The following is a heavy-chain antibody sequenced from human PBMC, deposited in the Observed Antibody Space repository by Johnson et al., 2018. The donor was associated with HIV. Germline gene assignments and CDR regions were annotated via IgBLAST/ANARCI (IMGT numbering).Heavy chain of an antibody. CDR3: ARPSEPNYGGNSGMWWNAFDI. Sequence: VQLVESGGDVVQPGRSLRLSCVASGFTFSSYGMHWVRQAPGKGLEYVSSISSNGGRTYYANSVKGRFTISRDNPKNSLYLQMNSRRSEDTALYYCARPSEPNYGGNSGMWWNAFDIWGQGTKVTVSS. CDR2: ISSNGGRT. CDR1: GFTFSSYG. D-gene: IGHD4-23*01. J-gene: IGHJ3*02. V-gene: IGHV3-64*01.